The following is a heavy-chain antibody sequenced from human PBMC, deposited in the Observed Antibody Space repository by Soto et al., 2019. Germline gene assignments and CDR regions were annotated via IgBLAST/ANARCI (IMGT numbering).Heavy chain of an antibody. CDR2: THPTGNS. V-gene: IGHV4-4*02. Sequence: QVQLQGSGPGLVKPSGTLSLTSTVSGDSVSSNNWWNWVRQSPGKGLDWIGETHPTGNSNYHPSLKSRVTISVDTSKNQFSLILTSVTAADTAVYFCARVRAGCTRTSCFLEDWGRETLVTVSS. CDR3: ARVRAGCTRTSCFLED. J-gene: IGHJ4*02. CDR1: GDSVSSNNW. D-gene: IGHD2-2*01.